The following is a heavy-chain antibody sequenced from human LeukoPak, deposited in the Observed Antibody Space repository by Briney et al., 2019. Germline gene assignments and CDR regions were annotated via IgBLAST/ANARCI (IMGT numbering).Heavy chain of an antibody. V-gene: IGHV3-21*01. CDR3: ARDSSGWYYFDY. Sequence: GGSLRLSCAASGFTFSSYSMNWVRQAPGKGLEWVSSISSSSSYIYYADSVKGRFTISRDNAKNSLYLQMNSLRAEDTAVCYCARDSSGWYYFDYWGQGTLVTVSS. D-gene: IGHD6-19*01. J-gene: IGHJ4*02. CDR1: GFTFSSYS. CDR2: ISSSSSYI.